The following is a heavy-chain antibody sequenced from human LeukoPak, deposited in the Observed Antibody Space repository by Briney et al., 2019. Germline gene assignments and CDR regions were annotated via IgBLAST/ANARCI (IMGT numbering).Heavy chain of an antibody. V-gene: IGHV3-21*01. D-gene: IGHD2-2*02. Sequence: GGSLRLSCAASGFTFSSYSMTWVRQAPGKGLEWVSSISSSSSYIYYADSVKGRFTISRDNAKNSLYLQMNSLRAEDTAMYYCARDKWSFAEDYCSSTSCYTGLVDYWGQGTLVTVSS. CDR3: ARDKWSFAEDYCSSTSCYTGLVDY. CDR2: ISSSSSYI. CDR1: GFTFSSYS. J-gene: IGHJ4*02.